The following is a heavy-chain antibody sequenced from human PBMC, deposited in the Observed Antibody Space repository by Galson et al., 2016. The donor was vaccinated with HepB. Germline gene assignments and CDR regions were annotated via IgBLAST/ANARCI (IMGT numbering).Heavy chain of an antibody. CDR1: GYTFTGYY. D-gene: IGHD6-6*01. V-gene: IGHV1-2*02. Sequence: SCKASGYTFTGYYMHWVRQAPGQGLEWMGWIDPNSGGTNYAQKFQGRVTMTRDTSISTAYMELSRLKSDDTAVYYCARGIIAALRGDPWGQGTLVTVSS. CDR2: IDPNSGGT. CDR3: ARGIIAALRGDP. J-gene: IGHJ5*02.